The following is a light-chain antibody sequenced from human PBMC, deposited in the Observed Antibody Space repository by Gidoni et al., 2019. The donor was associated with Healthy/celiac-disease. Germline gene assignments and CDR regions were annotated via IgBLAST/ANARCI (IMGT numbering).Light chain of an antibody. Sequence: DIVMTQSPDSLAVSLGERATINCKYSQSVLYSSNNKNYLAWYQQKPGQPPKLLIYWASTRESGVSDRFSGSGSWTDFTLTISSLQAEDVAVYYCQQYYSTPFTFGPGTKVDIK. CDR3: QQYYSTPFT. V-gene: IGKV4-1*01. CDR1: QSVLYSSNNKNY. CDR2: WAS. J-gene: IGKJ3*01.